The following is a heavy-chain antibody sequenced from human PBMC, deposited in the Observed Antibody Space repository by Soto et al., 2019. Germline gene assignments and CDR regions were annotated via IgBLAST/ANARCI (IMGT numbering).Heavy chain of an antibody. J-gene: IGHJ4*02. D-gene: IGHD6-19*01. Sequence: GESLKISGKVSGDSFTGFWIGWVRQMPGKCLEWLGSIYPRDSDTRYSPSFQGQVTISADKSLSTAYLQRNRLQASDTAIYYCASAHPSDSRVWFTWGQVTMRAVSS. CDR1: GDSFTGFW. V-gene: IGHV5-51*01. CDR2: IYPRDSDT. CDR3: ASAHPSDSRVWFT.